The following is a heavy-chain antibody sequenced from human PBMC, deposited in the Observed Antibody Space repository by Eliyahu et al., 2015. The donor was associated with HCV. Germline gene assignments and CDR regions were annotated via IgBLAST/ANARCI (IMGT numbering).Heavy chain of an antibody. Sequence: EVQLVDSGGGLVQPGRSLRVSCTTSGFGLSAXXISWVPXAPGKGLEWVGFIRSKLYGGTTEYAASVQGRFIISRDDSKNIAYLQMNSLKSEDTAMYFCTRRVDRFHCSGDNCFDYYWLDPWGQGTLVTVSS. CDR1: GFGLSAXX. J-gene: IGHJ5*02. D-gene: IGHD2-15*01. CDR3: TRRVDRFHCSGDNCFDYYWLDP. CDR2: IRSKLYGGTT. V-gene: IGHV3-49*04.